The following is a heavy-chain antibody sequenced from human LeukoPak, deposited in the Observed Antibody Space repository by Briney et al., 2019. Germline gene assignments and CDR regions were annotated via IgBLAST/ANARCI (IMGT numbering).Heavy chain of an antibody. CDR3: ARRSPYYYMDV. CDR2: IFHSGST. CDR1: TYSVSSGYY. D-gene: IGHD1-26*01. J-gene: IGHJ6*03. Sequence: PSETLCLTCAVSTYSVSSGYYWGWVRQPPGKGLEWIGSIFHSGSTHYNPSHKSRVTISVDTSKNQFSLKLTSVTAADTAVYYCARRSPYYYMDVWGKGTTVTVSS. V-gene: IGHV4-38-2*01.